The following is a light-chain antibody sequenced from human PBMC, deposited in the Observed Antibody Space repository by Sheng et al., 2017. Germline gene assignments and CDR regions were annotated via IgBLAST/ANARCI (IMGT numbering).Light chain of an antibody. CDR3: QQYGSSPPA. CDR2: GAS. CDR1: QSVSSSY. J-gene: IGKJ3*01. Sequence: EIVMTQSPATLSVSPGERATLSCRASQSVSSSYLAWHQQKPGQAPKLLISGASGRATGIPDRFSGSGSGTDFTLTISRLEPEDFAVSYCQQYGSSPPAFGPGTKVDI. V-gene: IGKV3-20*01.